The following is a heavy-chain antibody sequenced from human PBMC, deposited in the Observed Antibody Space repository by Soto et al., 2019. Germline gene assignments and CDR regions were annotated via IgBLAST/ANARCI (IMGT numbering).Heavy chain of an antibody. CDR3: ARGPGIIAKIDY. V-gene: IGHV4-31*03. CDR1: GGSISSGGYY. J-gene: IGHJ4*02. D-gene: IGHD1-20*01. Sequence: QVQLLESGPGLVKPSQTLSLTCTVSGGSISSGGYYWSWIRQHPGKGLEWIGYIYYSGSTYYNPSLKSRVTIAVDTSKTQFSLKLSSVTAADTAVYYCARGPGIIAKIDYWGQGTLVTVSS. CDR2: IYYSGST.